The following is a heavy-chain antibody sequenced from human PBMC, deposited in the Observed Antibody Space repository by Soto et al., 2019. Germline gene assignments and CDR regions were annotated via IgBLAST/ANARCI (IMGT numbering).Heavy chain of an antibody. D-gene: IGHD7-27*01. CDR2: IYYSGST. CDR1: GGSISSSSSY. CDR3: ARLQTGASWYFDL. Sequence: QLQLQESGPGLVKPSETLSLTCTVSGGSISSSSSYWGWIRQPPGKGLEWIGMIYYSGSTYYNPSLKSRVPTAVTTSKKQFPRKLSSVTAADTAVYYGARLQTGASWYFDLWGRGTLVTFSS. J-gene: IGHJ2*01. V-gene: IGHV4-39*01.